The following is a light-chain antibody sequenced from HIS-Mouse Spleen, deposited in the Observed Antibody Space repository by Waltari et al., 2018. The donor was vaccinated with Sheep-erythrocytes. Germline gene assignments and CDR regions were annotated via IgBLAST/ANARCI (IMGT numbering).Light chain of an antibody. Sequence: QSALTQPASVSGSPGPSITISCTGTSSDVRSYNLVSWYQQHPGKAPKLMIYEGSKRPSGVSNRFSGSKSGNTASLTISGLQAEDEADYYCCSYAGSSTPWVFGGGTKLTVL. CDR3: CSYAGSSTPWV. J-gene: IGLJ3*02. CDR1: SSDVRSYNL. V-gene: IGLV2-23*01. CDR2: EGS.